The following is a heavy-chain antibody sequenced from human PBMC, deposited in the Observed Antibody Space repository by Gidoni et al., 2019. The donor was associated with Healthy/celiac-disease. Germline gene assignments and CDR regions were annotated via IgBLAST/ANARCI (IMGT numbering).Heavy chain of an antibody. J-gene: IGHJ4*02. CDR2: ISYDGSNK. Sequence: QVQLLESGEGFVQRGRSLSLPCPSSCFAFSRYGMHWVRQAPGQGLEWVAVISYDGSNKYDADSVKGRFTISRDNSKNTLYLQMNSLRAEDTAVYYCAKVTSTVVTLYLDYWGQGTLVTVSS. CDR3: AKVTSTVVTLYLDY. CDR1: CFAFSRYG. D-gene: IGHD4-17*01. V-gene: IGHV3-30*18.